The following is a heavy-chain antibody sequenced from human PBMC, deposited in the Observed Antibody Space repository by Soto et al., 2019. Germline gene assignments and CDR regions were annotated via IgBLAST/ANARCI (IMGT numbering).Heavy chain of an antibody. J-gene: IGHJ5*02. CDR3: ARRYCSGGSCHENWFDP. V-gene: IGHV1-69*13. D-gene: IGHD2-15*01. CDR2: IIPIFGTA. CDR1: GGTFSSYA. Sequence: ASVKVSCKASGGTFSSYAISWVRQAPGQGLEWMGGIIPIFGTANYAQKFQGRVTITADESTSTAYMELSSLRSEDTAVYYCARRYCSGGSCHENWFDPWGQGTLVTVSS.